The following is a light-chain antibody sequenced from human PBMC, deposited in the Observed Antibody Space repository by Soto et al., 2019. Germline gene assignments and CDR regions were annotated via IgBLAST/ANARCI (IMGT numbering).Light chain of an antibody. J-gene: IGLJ2*01. CDR3: SSYTISSILA. V-gene: IGLV2-14*01. CDR2: EVS. Sequence: QSALTQPASVSGSPGQSITISCTGTSSNVGGYKYVSWYQQHPGKAPKLMSYEVSNRPSGVSNRFSGSKSGNTAYLTISGLQAEDEADYYCSSYTISSILAFGGGTKLTGL. CDR1: SSNVGGYKY.